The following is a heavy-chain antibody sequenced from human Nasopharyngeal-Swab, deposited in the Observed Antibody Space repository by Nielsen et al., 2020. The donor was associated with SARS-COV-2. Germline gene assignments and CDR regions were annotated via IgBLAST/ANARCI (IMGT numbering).Heavy chain of an antibody. J-gene: IGHJ3*02. CDR2: ISSSGSTI. V-gene: IGHV3-11*04. CDR3: ARDRDGYNFKSTNDALDI. CDR1: GFTFSDYY. Sequence: GESLKISCAASGFTFSDYYMSWIRQAPGKGLEWVSYISSSGSTIYYADSVKGRFTISRDNAKNSLYLQMNSLRAEDTAVYYCARDRDGYNFKSTNDALDIWGQGTMVTVSS. D-gene: IGHD5-24*01.